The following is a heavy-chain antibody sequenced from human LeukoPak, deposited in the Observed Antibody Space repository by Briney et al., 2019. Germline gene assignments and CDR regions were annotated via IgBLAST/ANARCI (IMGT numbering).Heavy chain of an antibody. CDR1: GFTFSTYW. V-gene: IGHV3-7*01. CDR3: ARAGVAEEYYYYYMDV. CDR2: INQGGSES. J-gene: IGHJ6*03. D-gene: IGHD3-3*01. Sequence: GGSLRLSCAASGFTFSTYWMTWVRQAPGKGLEWVANINQGGSESYYVDSVKGRFTISRDNAKNSLYLQINSLRAEDTAVYYCARAGVAEEYYYYYMDVWGKGTTVTVSS.